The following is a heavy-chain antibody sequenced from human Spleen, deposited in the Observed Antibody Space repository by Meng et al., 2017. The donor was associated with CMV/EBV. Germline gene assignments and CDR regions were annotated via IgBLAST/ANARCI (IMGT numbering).Heavy chain of an antibody. CDR2: IYYSGST. D-gene: IGHD2-15*01. J-gene: IGHJ5*02. CDR1: GGSFSGYY. V-gene: IGHV4-34*11. Sequence: SETLSLTCAVYGGSFSGYYWSWIRQPPGKGLEWIGYIYYSGSTNYKPSLKSRVTISVDTSKNQFSLKLTSLTAADTAVYYCARGGSWFDPWGQGTLVTVSS. CDR3: ARGGSWFDP.